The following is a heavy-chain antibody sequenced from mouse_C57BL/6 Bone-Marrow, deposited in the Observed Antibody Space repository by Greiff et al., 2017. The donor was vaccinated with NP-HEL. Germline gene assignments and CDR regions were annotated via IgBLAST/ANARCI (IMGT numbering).Heavy chain of an antibody. V-gene: IGHV6-6*01. CDR1: GFTFSDAW. D-gene: IGHD1-1*01. J-gene: IGHJ1*03. CDR2: IRNKANNHAT. CDR3: TRRGSSSDWYFDV. Sequence: EVKLMESGGGLVQPGGSMKLSCAASGFTFSDAWMDWVRQSPEKGLEWVAEIRNKANNHATYYAESVKGRFTISRDDSKSSVYLQMNSLRAEDTGIYYCTRRGSSSDWYFDVWGTGTTVTVSS.